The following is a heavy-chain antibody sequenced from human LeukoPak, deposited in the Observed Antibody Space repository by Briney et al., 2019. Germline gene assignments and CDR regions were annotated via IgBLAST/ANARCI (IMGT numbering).Heavy chain of an antibody. CDR2: IYSGGST. CDR3: ARSRGYSYGYSYFDS. Sequence: GGSLRLSCAASGFTVSSNYMSWVRQAPGKGLEWVSVIYSGGSTYYADSVKGRFTISRDNSKNTLYLQLNSPRAEDTAVYYCARSRGYSYGYSYFDSWGQGTLVTVSS. J-gene: IGHJ4*02. D-gene: IGHD5-18*01. V-gene: IGHV3-53*01. CDR1: GFTVSSNY.